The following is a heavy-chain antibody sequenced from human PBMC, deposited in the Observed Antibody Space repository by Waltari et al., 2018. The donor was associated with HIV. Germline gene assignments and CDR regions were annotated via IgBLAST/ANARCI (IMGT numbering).Heavy chain of an antibody. D-gene: IGHD1-1*01. CDR1: GFRLRGKA. V-gene: IGHV3-48*01. Sequence: EGRLVESGGGPVQAGGSRILSCAAPGFRLRGKAMSWVRQAPDKGPEWISYISVSGTTIYYADSVKGRFTISKDNAKNSLFLQMNSLRPEDTALYYCATALEANWFDSWGQGTLVTVSS. CDR3: ATALEANWFDS. J-gene: IGHJ5*01. CDR2: ISVSGTTI.